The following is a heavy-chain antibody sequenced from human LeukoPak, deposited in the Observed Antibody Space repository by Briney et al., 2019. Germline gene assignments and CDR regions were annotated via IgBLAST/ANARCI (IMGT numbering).Heavy chain of an antibody. CDR3: AREGKQQLGYFDY. D-gene: IGHD6-13*01. V-gene: IGHV1-69*13. J-gene: IGHJ4*02. CDR1: GGTFSSYA. CDR2: IIPIFGTA. Sequence: GASVKVPCKASGGTFSSYAISWVRQAPGQGLEWMGGIIPIFGTANYAQKFQGRVTITADESTSTAYMELSSLRSEDTAVYYCAREGKQQLGYFDYWGQGTLVTVSS.